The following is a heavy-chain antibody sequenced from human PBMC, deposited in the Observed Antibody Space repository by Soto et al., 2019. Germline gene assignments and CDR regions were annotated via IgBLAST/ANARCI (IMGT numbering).Heavy chain of an antibody. V-gene: IGHV4-59*01. CDR3: ARDRVRDNWNYYYYYGMDV. D-gene: IGHD1-20*01. CDR2: IYYSGST. J-gene: IGHJ6*02. CDR1: GGSISSYY. Sequence: SETLSLTCTVSGGSISSYYWSWIRQPPGKGLEWIGYIYYSGSTNYNPSLKSRVTISVDTSKNQFSLKLSSVTAADTAVYYCARDRVRDNWNYYYYYGMDVWGQGTTVTVSS.